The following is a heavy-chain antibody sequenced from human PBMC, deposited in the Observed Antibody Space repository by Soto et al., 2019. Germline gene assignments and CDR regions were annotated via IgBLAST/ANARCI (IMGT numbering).Heavy chain of an antibody. V-gene: IGHV3-30*18. Sequence: VQLVESGGGMIQPGKSLRLSCVGSGFTFSNFGMHWVRQAPGKGLEWEAGISYDGRSESYVDSVRGRFTLSRDNSKNTLSLQMISLRPEDTGVYYCAKDLDVVMVLSATRGLDVWGQGTTVTVSS. CDR2: ISYDGRSE. CDR3: AKDLDVVMVLSATRGLDV. CDR1: GFTFSNFG. D-gene: IGHD2-15*01. J-gene: IGHJ6*02.